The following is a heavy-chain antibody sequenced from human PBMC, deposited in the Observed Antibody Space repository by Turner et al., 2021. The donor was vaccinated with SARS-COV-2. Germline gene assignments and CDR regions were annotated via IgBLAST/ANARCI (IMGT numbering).Heavy chain of an antibody. J-gene: IGHJ4*02. CDR1: GFTFDDYG. Sequence: EVQLVESGGGVVRPGGCLGLSCAASGFTFDDYGMSWVRQAPGRWLEWVSNINWNGGSTGYADSVKGRFTISRDNAKNFLYLQVNSLRAEDTALYHCARGTGAADYWGQGTLVTVSS. V-gene: IGHV3-20*01. CDR3: ARGTGAADY. D-gene: IGHD7-27*01. CDR2: INWNGGST.